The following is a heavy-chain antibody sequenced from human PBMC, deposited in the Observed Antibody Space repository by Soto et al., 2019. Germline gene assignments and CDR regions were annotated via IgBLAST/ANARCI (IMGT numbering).Heavy chain of an antibody. CDR2: IRSKANSYAT. V-gene: IGHV3-73*01. J-gene: IGHJ4*02. CDR3: TRRSAGRYYFDY. Sequence: AGGSLRLSCAASGFTFSGSAMHWVRQASGKGLEWVGRIRSKANSYATAYAASVKGRFTISRDDSKNTAYLQMNSLKTEDTAVYYCTRRSAGRYYFDYWGQGTLVTVSS. CDR1: GFTFSGSA. D-gene: IGHD6-19*01.